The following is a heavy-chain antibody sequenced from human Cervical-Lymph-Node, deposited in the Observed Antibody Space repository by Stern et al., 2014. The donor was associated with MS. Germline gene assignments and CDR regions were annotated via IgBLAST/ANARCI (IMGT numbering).Heavy chain of an antibody. J-gene: IGHJ4*02. Sequence: ELQLVESGPEVKRPGESLKISCQASGYTFTSYWIGWVRQMPGKGLEWIAIIFPGGSDIRYSPSFQGQVTISADKSSSTAYLQWNNLKASDTAIYYCARQRYFDYWGQGTLVTVCS. CDR2: IFPGGSDI. CDR3: ARQRYFDY. CDR1: GYTFTSYW. V-gene: IGHV5-51*01.